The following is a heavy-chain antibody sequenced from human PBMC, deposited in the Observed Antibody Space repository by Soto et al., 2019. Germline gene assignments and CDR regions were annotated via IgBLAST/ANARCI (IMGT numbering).Heavy chain of an antibody. Sequence: PGGSLRLSCAASGFTFSSYWMHWVRQAPGKGLVWVSYITNDGTTTTYADSVKGRFTISRDNAKNTLYLQMDSLRDEDAAVYYCARYSMGFGSIDYWGQGALVTVSS. D-gene: IGHD1-26*01. CDR3: ARYSMGFGSIDY. J-gene: IGHJ4*02. CDR2: ITNDGTTT. CDR1: GFTFSSYW. V-gene: IGHV3-74*01.